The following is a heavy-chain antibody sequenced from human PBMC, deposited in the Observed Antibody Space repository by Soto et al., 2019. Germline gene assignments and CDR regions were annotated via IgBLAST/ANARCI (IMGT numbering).Heavy chain of an antibody. CDR2: ISAYNGNT. J-gene: IGHJ6*02. CDR3: ARVIPKKADFWSGWADHYYGMDV. V-gene: IGHV1-18*01. D-gene: IGHD3-3*01. Sequence: ASVKVSCKASGYTFTSYGISWVRQAPGQGLEWMGWISAYNGNTNYAQKLQGRVTMTTDTSTSTAYMELRSLRSDDTAVYYCARVIPKKADFWSGWADHYYGMDVWGQGTTVTVSS. CDR1: GYTFTSYG.